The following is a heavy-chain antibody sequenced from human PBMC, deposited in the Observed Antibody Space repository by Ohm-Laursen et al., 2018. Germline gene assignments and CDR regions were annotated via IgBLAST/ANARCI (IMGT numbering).Heavy chain of an antibody. D-gene: IGHD2-15*01. CDR1: GFTFSNYD. J-gene: IGHJ4*01. CDR2: ISGIGNNP. CDR3: ARPVADY. Sequence: SLRLSCAASGFTFSNYDMYWVRQAPGKGLEWVSDISGIGNNPEYADSVKGRFIISRDNSKSMLFLQMNALRVEDTALYYCARPVADYWGQGILVSVSS. V-gene: IGHV3-23*01.